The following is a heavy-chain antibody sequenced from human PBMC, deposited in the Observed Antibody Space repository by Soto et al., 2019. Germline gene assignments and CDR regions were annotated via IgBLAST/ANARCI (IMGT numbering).Heavy chain of an antibody. Sequence: SETLSLTCTVSGGSISSYYWSWIRQPPGKGLEWIGYIYYSGSTNYNPSLKSRVTISVDTSKNQFSLKLSSVTAADTAVYYCARGEYSSIWYVIGEISYFDYWGQGTLVTVSS. D-gene: IGHD6-13*01. CDR3: ARGEYSSIWYVIGEISYFDY. V-gene: IGHV4-59*01. CDR2: IYYSGST. CDR1: GGSISSYY. J-gene: IGHJ4*02.